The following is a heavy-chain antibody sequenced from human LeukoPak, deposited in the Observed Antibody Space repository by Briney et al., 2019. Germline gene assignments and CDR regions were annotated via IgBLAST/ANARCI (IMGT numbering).Heavy chain of an antibody. V-gene: IGHV4-39*01. Sequence: SETLSLTCTVSGGSISSVDYYWDWIRQPPGKGLEWIGSIYYSGSTYYNPSLKSRVTISVDTSKNQFSLKLSSVTAADTAVYYCARHGVRITMVRGAGRPYNWFDPWGQGTLVTVSS. D-gene: IGHD3-10*01. CDR2: IYYSGST. CDR3: ARHGVRITMVRGAGRPYNWFDP. J-gene: IGHJ5*02. CDR1: GGSISSVDYY.